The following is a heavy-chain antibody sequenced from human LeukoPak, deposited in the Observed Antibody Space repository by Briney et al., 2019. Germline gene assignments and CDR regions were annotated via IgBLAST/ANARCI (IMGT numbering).Heavy chain of an antibody. CDR1: GFTFSNYA. V-gene: IGHV3-23*01. CDR2: ISGSGDSA. D-gene: IGHD1-26*01. CDR3: ARWDDHDAFDI. J-gene: IGHJ3*02. Sequence: GGSLRLSCAASGFTFSNYAMNWVRQAPGKGLEWVSFISGSGDSAYYADSAKGRFTISRAKSKNTLYLQMNSLRAEDTALYYCARWDDHDAFDIWGQGTVVTVSS.